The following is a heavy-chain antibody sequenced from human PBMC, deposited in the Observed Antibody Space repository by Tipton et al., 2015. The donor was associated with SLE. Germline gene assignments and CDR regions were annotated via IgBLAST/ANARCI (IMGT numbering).Heavy chain of an antibody. Sequence: TLSLTCSVSGGSMSYHCWSWIRQPPGKGLEWIGYIYYTGNTNYNPSLRSRVTISLDTSKNQFSLKLTSVTAADTAVYYCARTSGNFPFDYWGQGNLVTVSS. J-gene: IGHJ4*02. V-gene: IGHV4-59*08. CDR1: GGSMSYHC. CDR2: IYYTGNT. D-gene: IGHD1-26*01. CDR3: ARTSGNFPFDY.